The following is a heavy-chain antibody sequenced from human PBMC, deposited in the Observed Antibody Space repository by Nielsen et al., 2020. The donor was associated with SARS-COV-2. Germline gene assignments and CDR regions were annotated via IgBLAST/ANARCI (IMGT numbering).Heavy chain of an antibody. V-gene: IGHV5-51*01. J-gene: IGHJ4*02. D-gene: IGHD2/OR15-2a*01. CDR3: ARLQVSMPIKSGGKISFDY. CDR2: IYPDDSDS. Sequence: GESLKISCQGSGYNFNTYWIAWVRQMPGKGLEFMGIIYPDDSDSKYGPSFGGHVTMSVDKSVSTAYLQWSSLKTSDSAIYFCARLQVSMPIKSGGKISFDYWGQGTLVTVSS. CDR1: GYNFNTYW.